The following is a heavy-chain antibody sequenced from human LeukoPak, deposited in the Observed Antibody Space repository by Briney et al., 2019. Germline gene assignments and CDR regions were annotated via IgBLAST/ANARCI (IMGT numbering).Heavy chain of an antibody. V-gene: IGHV3-23*01. D-gene: IGHD2-8*01. J-gene: IGHJ4*02. Sequence: GGSLRLSCAASGFTFSSYAMSWVRQAPGKGLEWVSAISGSGGSTYYADSVKGRFTISRDNSKNTLYLQMNSLRAEDTAVYYCAKDLFSSAYCTNGVCFGYYFDYWGQGTPVTVSS. CDR2: ISGSGGST. CDR3: AKDLFSSAYCTNGVCFGYYFDY. CDR1: GFTFSSYA.